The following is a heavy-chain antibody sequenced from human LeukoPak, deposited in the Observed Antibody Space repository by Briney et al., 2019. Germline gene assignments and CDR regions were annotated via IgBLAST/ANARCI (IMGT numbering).Heavy chain of an antibody. J-gene: IGHJ4*02. V-gene: IGHV3-7*05. D-gene: IGHD1-26*01. CDR1: GFKFSDFW. CDR2: IKQDGSEK. CDR3: ARASGSYLLDY. Sequence: PGGSLRLSCGASGFKFSDFWMGWVRQAPGKGLEWVANIKQDGSEKKYVDSVKGRFTISRDNAKNSLYLQIGSLGAEDTAVYYCARASGSYLLDYWGQGTLVTVSS.